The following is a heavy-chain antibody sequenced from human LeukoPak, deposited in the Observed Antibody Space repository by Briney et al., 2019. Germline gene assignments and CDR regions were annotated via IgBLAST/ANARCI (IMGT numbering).Heavy chain of an antibody. CDR1: GFTFSNYG. CDR2: ISYDESNK. J-gene: IGHJ4*02. V-gene: IGHV3-30*18. Sequence: GGSLRLSCAASGFTFSNYGMHWVRQAPGKGLEWVAVISYDESNKYYADSVKGRFTISRDNSKNTLYLQMNSLRAEDTAVYYCAKTPGIAAGIDYWGQGTLVTVSS. CDR3: AKTPGIAAGIDY. D-gene: IGHD6-13*01.